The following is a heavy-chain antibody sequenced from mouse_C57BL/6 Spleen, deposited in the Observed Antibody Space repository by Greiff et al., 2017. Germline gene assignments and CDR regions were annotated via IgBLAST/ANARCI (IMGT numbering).Heavy chain of an antibody. CDR3: ARDTVVARHYFDY. Sequence: QVQLQQSGAELVKPGASVKISCKASGYAFSSYWMNWVKQRPGKGLEWIGQIYPGDGDTNYNGKFKGKATLTADKSSSTAYMQLSSLTSEDSAVYFCARDTVVARHYFDYWGQGTTLSVSS. CDR2: IYPGDGDT. V-gene: IGHV1-80*01. CDR1: GYAFSSYW. D-gene: IGHD1-1*01. J-gene: IGHJ2*01.